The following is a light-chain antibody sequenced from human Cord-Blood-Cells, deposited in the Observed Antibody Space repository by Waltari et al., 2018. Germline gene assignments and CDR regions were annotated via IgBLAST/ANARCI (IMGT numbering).Light chain of an antibody. CDR2: WTS. Sequence: DIVMTQSPDSLAASLGARATINCKSSQSVLYSSNNKNYLAWYQQKPGQPPKLLIYWTSTRESGVPDRFSGSGSGTDFTLTISSLQAEDVAVYYCQQYYSTPPYTFGQGTKLEIK. J-gene: IGKJ2*01. CDR1: QSVLYSSNNKNY. V-gene: IGKV4-1*01. CDR3: QQYYSTPPYT.